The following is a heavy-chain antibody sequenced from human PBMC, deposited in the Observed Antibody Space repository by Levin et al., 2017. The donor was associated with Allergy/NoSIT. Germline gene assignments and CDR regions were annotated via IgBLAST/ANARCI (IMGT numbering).Heavy chain of an antibody. J-gene: IGHJ5*02. CDR1: GGSISSGSYY. D-gene: IGHD3-10*01. V-gene: IGHV4-61*02. CDR3: ARERIVYYGSGSYTVSDWFDP. CDR2: IYTSGST. Sequence: SQTLSLTCTVSGGSISSGSYYWSWIRQPAGKGLEWIGRIYTSGSTNYNPSLKSRVTISVDTSKNQFSLKLSSVTAADTAVYYCARERIVYYGSGSYTVSDWFDPWGQGTLVTVSS.